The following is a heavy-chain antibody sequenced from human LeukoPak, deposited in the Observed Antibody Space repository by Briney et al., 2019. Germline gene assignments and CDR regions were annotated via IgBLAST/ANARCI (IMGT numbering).Heavy chain of an antibody. CDR2: IYHSGST. D-gene: IGHD6-13*01. J-gene: IGHJ5*02. V-gene: IGHV4-4*02. Sequence: PSETLSLTCAVSGGSISSGNWWSWVRQPPGKGLEWIGEIYHSGSTNYNPSLRSRVTISVDKSKNQFSLKLSSVTAADTAVYYCARKISAAGSRWFDPWGQGTLVTVSP. CDR1: GGSISSGNW. CDR3: ARKISAAGSRWFDP.